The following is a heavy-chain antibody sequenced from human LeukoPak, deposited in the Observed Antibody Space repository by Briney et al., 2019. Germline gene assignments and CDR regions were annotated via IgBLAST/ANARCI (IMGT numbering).Heavy chain of an antibody. J-gene: IGHJ4*02. CDR3: ARDIFARSDGYAAFNS. CDR1: GFAFDDYA. CDR2: IYWNSARR. D-gene: IGHD2-15*01. Sequence: GGSLRLSCEASGFAFDDYAMHWVRQAPGKGLEWVSGIYWNSARRDYADSVKGRFTISRDSASNSLYLHMNSLRPKDTALYYCARDIFARSDGYAAFNSWGQGTLVTVSA. V-gene: IGHV3-9*01.